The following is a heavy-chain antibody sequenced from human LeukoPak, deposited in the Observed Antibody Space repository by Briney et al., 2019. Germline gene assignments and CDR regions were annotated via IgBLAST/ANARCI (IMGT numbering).Heavy chain of an antibody. CDR3: ARGERYDILPSGYFQY. Sequence: SETLSLTCAVSGESFRAYYCSWIAQSARKELRGSGEMSHTSSTNYNPSLKSRVIMSVDMAKNHFSLRLSSVTAADTALYYCARGERYDILPSGYFQYWGQGTLVTVSS. V-gene: IGHV4-34*01. J-gene: IGHJ4*02. CDR2: MSHTSST. D-gene: IGHD3-9*01. CDR1: GESFRAYY.